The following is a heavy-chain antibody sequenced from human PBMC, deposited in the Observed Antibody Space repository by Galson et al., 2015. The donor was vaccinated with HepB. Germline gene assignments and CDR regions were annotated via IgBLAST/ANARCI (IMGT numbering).Heavy chain of an antibody. CDR2: TYYRSKWVN. V-gene: IGHV6-1*01. CDR1: GDSVSSNSAA. Sequence: CPISGDSVSSNSAAWNWIRQSPSSGLEWLGRTYYRSKWVNDYAVAEKSRITINPDTSKNQFSLQLNSVTPEDTAVYSCVRLVGAAVDNWCQGTLVIVSS. CDR3: VRLVGAAVDN. J-gene: IGHJ4*02. D-gene: IGHD1-26*01.